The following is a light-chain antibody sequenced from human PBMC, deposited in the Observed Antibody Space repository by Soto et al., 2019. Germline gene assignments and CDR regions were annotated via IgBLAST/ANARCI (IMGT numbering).Light chain of an antibody. Sequence: QAVVTQPPSASGTPGQRVTISCSGSGSNIGSNYVSWYQHLPGTAPHLLIYHNNRRPSGVPDRFSGSKSGTSASLAISGLRSEDEADYYCSAWDDSLSGRLFGVGTTLTVL. CDR3: SAWDDSLSGRL. CDR1: GSNIGSNY. V-gene: IGLV1-47*01. CDR2: HNN. J-gene: IGLJ2*01.